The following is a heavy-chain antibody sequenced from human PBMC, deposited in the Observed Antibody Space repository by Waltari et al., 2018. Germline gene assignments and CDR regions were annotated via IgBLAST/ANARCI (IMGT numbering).Heavy chain of an antibody. CDR3: ARQTWIQLWLYAFDI. D-gene: IGHD5-18*01. CDR1: GGSISSSSYY. Sequence: QLQLQESGPGLVKPSETLSLTCTVSGGSISSSSYYWGWIRQPPGKGLEGIGSIYYSGSTYYNPSLKRRVTISVDTSRNQFSLKLSSVTAADTAVYYCARQTWIQLWLYAFDIWGQGTMVTVSS. J-gene: IGHJ3*02. CDR2: IYYSGST. V-gene: IGHV4-39*01.